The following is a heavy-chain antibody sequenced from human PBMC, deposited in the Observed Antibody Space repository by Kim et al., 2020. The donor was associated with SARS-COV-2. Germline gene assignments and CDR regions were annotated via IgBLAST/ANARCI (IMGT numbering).Heavy chain of an antibody. CDR3: ARDYGQPATEWHLDY. Sequence: SETLSLTCTVSGDSFSIRNYYWSWLRQPAGKGLEWIGRIHSSHSTNYNPSLDNRVSISIDTSKNQFSLKLSSVTAADTAYYYCARDYGQPATEWHLDYWGQGALVIVSS. CDR2: IHSSHST. V-gene: IGHV4-61*02. J-gene: IGHJ4*02. D-gene: IGHD3-3*01. CDR1: GDSFSIRNYY.